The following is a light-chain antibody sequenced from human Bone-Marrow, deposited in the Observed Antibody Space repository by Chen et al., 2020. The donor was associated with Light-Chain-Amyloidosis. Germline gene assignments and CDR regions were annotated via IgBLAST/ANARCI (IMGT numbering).Light chain of an antibody. CDR1: TEHSTYA. CDR3: QTWDTDIRV. V-gene: IGLV4-69*01. J-gene: IGLJ3*02. Sequence: QVVLTQSPSASAPLGASVTLTCTLSTEHSTYAIAWLQQQPEKGPRYWMKLNGDGRHTKGNGIPDRFSGSSSGAERYLTISSLQSEDEADYYCQTWDTDIRVFGGGTKLTVL. CDR2: LNGDGRH.